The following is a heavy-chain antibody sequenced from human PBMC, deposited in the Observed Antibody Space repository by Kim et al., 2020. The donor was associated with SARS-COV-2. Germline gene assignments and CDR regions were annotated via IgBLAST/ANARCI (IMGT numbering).Heavy chain of an antibody. Sequence: SETLSLTCAVYGGSFSGYYWSWIRQPPGKGLEWIGEINHSGSTNYNPSLKSRVTISVDTSKNQFSLRLSSVTAADTAVYYCARESITMVQGVITPPYYYMDVWGKGTTVTVSS. V-gene: IGHV4-34*01. CDR2: INHSGST. J-gene: IGHJ6*03. CDR3: ARESITMVQGVITPPYYYMDV. CDR1: GGSFSGYY. D-gene: IGHD3-10*01.